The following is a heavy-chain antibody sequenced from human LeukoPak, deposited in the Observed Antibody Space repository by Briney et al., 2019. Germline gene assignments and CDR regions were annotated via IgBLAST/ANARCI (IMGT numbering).Heavy chain of an antibody. V-gene: IGHV4-31*03. CDR3: ARGIIPPFDI. CDR2: IYYSGST. Sequence: SETLSLTCTVSVGSISSGGYYWSWIRQHPGKGLEWIGYIYYSGSTYYNPSLKSRVTISVDTSKNQFSLKLSSVTAADTAVYYCARGIIPPFDIWGQGTMVTVSS. CDR1: VGSISSGGYY. J-gene: IGHJ3*02.